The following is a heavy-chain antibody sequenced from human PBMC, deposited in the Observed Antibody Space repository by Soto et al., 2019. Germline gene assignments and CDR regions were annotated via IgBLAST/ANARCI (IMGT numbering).Heavy chain of an antibody. Sequence: QVQLRESGPGLVKPSQTLSLTCSVSGASVAGGSYYWSWVRQPPGKGLEWIGYITSRGRPFYNPSLTTRSTMSADTSKNPLSLQLTSVPAAHTAVYYCARDTYSGYDFGLWGQGTLVTVSS. CDR3: ARDTYSGYDFGL. J-gene: IGHJ5*02. V-gene: IGHV4-30-4*01. D-gene: IGHD5-12*01. CDR2: ITSRGRP. CDR1: GASVAGGSYY.